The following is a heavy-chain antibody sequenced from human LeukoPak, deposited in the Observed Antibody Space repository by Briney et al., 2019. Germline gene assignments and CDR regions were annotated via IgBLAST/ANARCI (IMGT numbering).Heavy chain of an antibody. D-gene: IGHD3-3*01. CDR3: ARRGGDFWSGYYKYYFDY. CDR2: IYYSGST. V-gene: IGHV4-39*01. CDR1: GGSISSSSYY. J-gene: IGHJ4*02. Sequence: SDTLSLTCTVSGGSISSSSYYWGWIRQPPGKGLEWIGSIYYSGSTYYNPSLKSRVTISVDTSKNQFSLKLSSVTAADTAVYYCARRGGDFWSGYYKYYFDYWGQGTLVTVSS.